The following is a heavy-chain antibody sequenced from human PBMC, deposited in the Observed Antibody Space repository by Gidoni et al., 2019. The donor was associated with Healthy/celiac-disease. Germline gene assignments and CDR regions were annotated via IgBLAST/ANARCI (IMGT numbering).Heavy chain of an antibody. CDR3: AGPLRLSC. CDR2: INHSGST. J-gene: IGHJ4*02. Sequence: QVQLQQWGAGLLKPSETLSLTCPVYGGSFSGYYWSCIRQPPGEGLEWIGEINHSGSTNYNPSLKSRVTISVDTSKNQFSLKLSSVTAADTAVYYCAGPLRLSCWGQGTLVTVSS. CDR1: GGSFSGYY. D-gene: IGHD3-16*02. V-gene: IGHV4-34*01.